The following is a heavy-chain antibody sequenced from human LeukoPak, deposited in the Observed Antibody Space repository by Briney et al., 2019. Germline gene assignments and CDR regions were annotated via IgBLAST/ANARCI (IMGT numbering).Heavy chain of an antibody. D-gene: IGHD3-9*01. CDR1: GYTFTGYY. J-gene: IGHJ5*02. Sequence: GASVKVSCKASGYTFTGYYMHWVRQAPGQGLEWMGWINPNSGGTNYAQKFQGRVTMTRDTSISTAYMELSRLRSDDTAVYYCARGLDRYFDWLLGDDPWGQGTLVTVSS. CDR3: ARGLDRYFDWLLGDDP. V-gene: IGHV1-2*02. CDR2: INPNSGGT.